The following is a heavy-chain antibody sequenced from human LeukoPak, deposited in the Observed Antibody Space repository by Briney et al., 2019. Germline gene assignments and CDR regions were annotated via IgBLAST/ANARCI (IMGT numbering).Heavy chain of an antibody. D-gene: IGHD6-6*01. CDR1: GYTFTIYG. J-gene: IGHJ4*02. CDR2: ISAYNGNT. Sequence: ASVKVSFKASGYTFTIYGISWVRQAPGQGLEWMGWISAYNGNTNYAQKLQGRVTMTTDTSTSTAYMELRSLRSDDTAVYYCARDARYSSSGTFDYWGQGTLVTVSS. CDR3: ARDARYSSSGTFDY. V-gene: IGHV1-18*01.